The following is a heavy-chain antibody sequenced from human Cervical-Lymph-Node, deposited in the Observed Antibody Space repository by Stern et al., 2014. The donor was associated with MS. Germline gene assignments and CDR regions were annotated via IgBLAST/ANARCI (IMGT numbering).Heavy chain of an antibody. D-gene: IGHD6-6*01. CDR1: GGSISTYY. V-gene: IGHV4-59*01. CDR3: ARLGRQLGQIDH. CDR2: IDYTGST. J-gene: IGHJ4*02. Sequence: QLQESGAGLVKPSETLSLTCTFSGGSISTYYWCLIRQSPGKGLEWIGYIDYTGSTKYIPSLKSRVAILLDTSKNKFSLKLTSVTAADTAVYYCARLGRQLGQIDHWGQGTLVTVSS.